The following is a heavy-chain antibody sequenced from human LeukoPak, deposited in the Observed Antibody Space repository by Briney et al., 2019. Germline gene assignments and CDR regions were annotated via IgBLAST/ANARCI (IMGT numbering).Heavy chain of an antibody. CDR1: GFTFSSYW. V-gene: IGHV3-7*03. D-gene: IGHD3-3*01. CDR3: ARLSLHLLEWSPTKGKEMHYFDF. Sequence: PGGSLRLSCAASGFTFSSYWMSWVRQAPGKGLEWVANIKKDGSEKYVDSVKGRVTISRDNAKTSLYLQMNSLRAEDTAVYYCARLSLHLLEWSPTKGKEMHYFDFWGQGTLVTVSS. CDR2: IKKDGSEK. J-gene: IGHJ4*02.